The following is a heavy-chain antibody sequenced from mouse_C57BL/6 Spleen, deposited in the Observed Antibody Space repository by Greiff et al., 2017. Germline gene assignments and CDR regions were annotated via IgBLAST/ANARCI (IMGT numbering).Heavy chain of an antibody. CDR2: IFPGSGST. J-gene: IGHJ3*01. V-gene: IGHV1-75*01. CDR3: ARGGDYGSSYGWFAY. CDR1: GYTFTDYY. Sequence: VQLQQSGPELVKPGASVKISCKASGYTFTDYYINWVKQRPGQGLEWIGWIFPGSGSTYYNEKFKGKATFTADKSSSTAYMLLSSLTSEDSAVYFCARGGDYGSSYGWFAYWGQGTLVTVAA. D-gene: IGHD1-1*01.